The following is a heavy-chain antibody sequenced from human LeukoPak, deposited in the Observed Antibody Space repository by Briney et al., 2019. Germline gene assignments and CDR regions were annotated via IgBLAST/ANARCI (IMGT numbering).Heavy chain of an antibody. D-gene: IGHD2/OR15-2a*01. Sequence: PSETLSLTCSVSGGSIRRTHFCWAWVRQPPVRGVEWTGSIRSEGTTYSNPSLRSRVTLSVDTSTNLFSLKLSSVTAPGTVVYFCAYTNHYYFDWGQGTLVTVSS. CDR3: AYTNHYYFD. CDR1: GGSIRRTHFC. J-gene: IGHJ4*02. V-gene: IGHV4-39*01. CDR2: IRSEGTT.